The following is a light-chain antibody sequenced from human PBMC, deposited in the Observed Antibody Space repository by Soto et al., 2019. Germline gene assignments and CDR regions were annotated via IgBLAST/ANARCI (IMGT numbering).Light chain of an antibody. Sequence: DIVMTQSPDSLGVSLGESATINCRSSQSVLYSSNNKNYLAWYQQKPGQPPKLLIYWASTRESGVPDRFSGSGSGTDFTLTISSLQAEDVAVYYCQQYYSTPHTFGQGTKVDIK. CDR2: WAS. CDR3: QQYYSTPHT. J-gene: IGKJ1*01. CDR1: QSVLYSSNNKNY. V-gene: IGKV4-1*01.